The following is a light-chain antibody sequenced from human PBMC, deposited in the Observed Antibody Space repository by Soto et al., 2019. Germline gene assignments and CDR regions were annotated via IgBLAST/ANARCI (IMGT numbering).Light chain of an antibody. V-gene: IGLV2-8*01. Sequence: QSALTQPPSASASPGQSVTISCTGTSSDVGGYDYVSWYQQHPGKAPKLMIYEVTKRPSGVPDRFSGSKSGNTASLTVSGLQADDEADYYCSSYAGNNNPYVFGTGTKVTVL. CDR1: SSDVGGYDY. J-gene: IGLJ1*01. CDR3: SSYAGNNNPYV. CDR2: EVT.